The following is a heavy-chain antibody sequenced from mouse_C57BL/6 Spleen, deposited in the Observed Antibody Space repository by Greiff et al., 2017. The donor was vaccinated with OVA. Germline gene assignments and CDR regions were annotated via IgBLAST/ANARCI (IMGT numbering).Heavy chain of an antibody. CDR1: GFTFSSYG. V-gene: IGHV5-6*01. Sequence: EVKVVESGGDLVKPGGSLKLSCAASGFTFSSYGMSWVRQTPDKRLEWVATISSGGSYTYYPVSVKGRFTISRDNAKNTLYLQMSSLKSEDTAMYYCARGVITTVVAPFDYWGQGTTLTVSS. CDR3: ARGVITTVVAPFDY. D-gene: IGHD1-1*01. J-gene: IGHJ2*01. CDR2: ISSGGSYT.